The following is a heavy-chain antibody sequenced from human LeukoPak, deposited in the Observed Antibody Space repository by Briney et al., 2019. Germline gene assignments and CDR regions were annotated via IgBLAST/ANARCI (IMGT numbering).Heavy chain of an antibody. Sequence: PGGSLRLSCAASGFTVRSNYMSWVRQAPGKGLEWVASIGPTGSDRYHADSIKGRFTISRDNANNFLYLQMNSLRAEDTAVYYCATETNGRHYDYWGQGTLLTVSS. V-gene: IGHV3-21*06. CDR1: GFTVRSNY. CDR2: IGPTGSDR. CDR3: ATETNGRHYDY. J-gene: IGHJ4*02. D-gene: IGHD1-14*01.